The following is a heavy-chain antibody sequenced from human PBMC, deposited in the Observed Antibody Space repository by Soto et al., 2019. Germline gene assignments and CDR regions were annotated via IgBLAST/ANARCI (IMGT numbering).Heavy chain of an antibody. CDR1: GFTFNDYA. Sequence: VQLVESGGGLVQPGRSLRLSCAASGFTFNDYAMHWVRQAPGKGLEWVSGISWSGSSIGYADSVEGRFTISRDNAKSSLYLEMNSLGAEATALYYCARGGRQLWVPFDYWGQGTLVTVSS. CDR3: ARGGRQLWVPFDY. D-gene: IGHD5-18*01. J-gene: IGHJ4*02. CDR2: ISWSGSSI. V-gene: IGHV3-9*01.